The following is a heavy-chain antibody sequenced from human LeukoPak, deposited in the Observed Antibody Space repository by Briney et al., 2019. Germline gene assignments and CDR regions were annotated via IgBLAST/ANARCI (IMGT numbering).Heavy chain of an antibody. CDR2: IYTSGST. J-gene: IGHJ6*03. D-gene: IGHD5-18*01. V-gene: IGHV4-61*02. Sequence: PSETLSLTCTVSGGSISSGSYYWSWIRQPAGKGLEWIGRIYTSGSTNYNPSLKSRVTISVDTSKNQFSLKLSSVTAADTAVYYCARVDGRSAMVTYYYYMDVWGKGTTVTVSS. CDR1: GGSISSGSYY. CDR3: ARVDGRSAMVTYYYYMDV.